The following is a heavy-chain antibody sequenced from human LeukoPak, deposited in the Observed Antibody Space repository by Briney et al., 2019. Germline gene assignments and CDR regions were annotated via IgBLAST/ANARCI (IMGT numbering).Heavy chain of an antibody. CDR2: ISGSGGST. CDR1: GFTFSSYA. Sequence: GGSLRLSCAASGFTFSSYAMSWVRQAPGKGLEWVSAISGSGGSTYYAGTVKGRFTISRDNSKNTLYLQMNSLRAEDTAVYYCAKSYPRSCSGGSCYAGGYYFDYWGQGTLVTVSS. V-gene: IGHV3-23*01. CDR3: AKSYPRSCSGGSCYAGGYYFDY. J-gene: IGHJ4*02. D-gene: IGHD2-15*01.